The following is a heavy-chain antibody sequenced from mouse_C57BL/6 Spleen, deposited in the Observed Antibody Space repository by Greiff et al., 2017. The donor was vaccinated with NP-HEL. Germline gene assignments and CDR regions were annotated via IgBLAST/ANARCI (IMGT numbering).Heavy chain of an antibody. CDR1: GFTFTDYY. Sequence: EVKLVESGGGLVQPGGSLSLSCAASGFTFTDYYMSWVRQPPGKALEWLGFIRNKANGYTTEYSASVKGRFTISRDNSQSILYLQMNALRAEDSATYYCARYYGSSYDAMDYWGQGTSVTVSS. D-gene: IGHD1-1*01. J-gene: IGHJ4*01. V-gene: IGHV7-3*01. CDR3: ARYYGSSYDAMDY. CDR2: IRNKANGYTT.